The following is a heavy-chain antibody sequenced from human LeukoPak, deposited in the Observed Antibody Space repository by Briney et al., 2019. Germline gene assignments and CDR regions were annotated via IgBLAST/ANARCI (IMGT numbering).Heavy chain of an antibody. V-gene: IGHV3-7*01. CDR3: ARAIYNYYDSSGYFDAFDI. J-gene: IGHJ3*02. CDR2: IKQDGSEK. CDR1: GFTFSSYW. D-gene: IGHD3-22*01. Sequence: GGSLRLSCAASGFTFSSYWMSWVRQAPGKGLEWVANIKQDGSEKYYVDSVKGRFTISRDNAKNSLYLQMNGLRAEDTAVYYCARAIYNYYDSSGYFDAFDIWGQGTMVTVSS.